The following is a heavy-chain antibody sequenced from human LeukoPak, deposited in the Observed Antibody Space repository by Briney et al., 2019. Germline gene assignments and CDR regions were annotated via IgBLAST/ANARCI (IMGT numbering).Heavy chain of an antibody. Sequence: GASVKVSCKASGDNFSSYAFSWVRQAPGQGLEWMGRIIPMFGTPNYAQTFQDRVTITADESTKTAYIELSSLRSEDTAVYYCASNYYDSVGYYYVIPLDNWGQGTLVTVSS. CDR2: IIPMFGTP. CDR3: ASNYYDSVGYYYVIPLDN. CDR1: GDNFSSYA. J-gene: IGHJ4*02. D-gene: IGHD3-22*01. V-gene: IGHV1-69*13.